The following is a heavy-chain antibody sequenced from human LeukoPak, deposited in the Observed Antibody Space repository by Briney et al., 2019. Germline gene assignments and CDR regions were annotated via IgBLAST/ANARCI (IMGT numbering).Heavy chain of an antibody. D-gene: IGHD5-18*01. CDR1: GITFSSYG. CDR2: INWNGGST. J-gene: IGHJ4*02. CDR3: ARRASTERGHSYGLDY. Sequence: GGSLRLSCAAPGITFSSYGMSWVRQAPGKGLEWVSGINWNGGSTGYADSVKGRFTISRDNAKNSLYLQMNSLRAEDTALYYCARRASTERGHSYGLDYWGQGTLVTVSS. V-gene: IGHV3-20*04.